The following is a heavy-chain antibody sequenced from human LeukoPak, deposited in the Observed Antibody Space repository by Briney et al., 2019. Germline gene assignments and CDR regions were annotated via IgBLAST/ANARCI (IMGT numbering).Heavy chain of an antibody. CDR3: ARGEVGARNYFDY. CDR2: IIPIFGTA. Sequence: SVKVSCKASGYTFTSYGISWVRQAPGQGLEWMGGIIPIFGTANYAQKFQGRVTITADESTSTAYMELSSLRSEDTAVYYCARGEVGARNYFDYWAREPWSPSPQ. V-gene: IGHV1-69*13. J-gene: IGHJ4*02. CDR1: GYTFTSYG. D-gene: IGHD1-26*01.